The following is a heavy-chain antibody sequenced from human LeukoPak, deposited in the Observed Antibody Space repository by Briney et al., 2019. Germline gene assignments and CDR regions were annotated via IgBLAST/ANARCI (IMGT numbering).Heavy chain of an antibody. J-gene: IGHJ4*02. D-gene: IGHD3-10*01. Sequence: GGSLRLSCTVSEFTFSDYYMSWIRQAPGKGLEWVSYIVSSGSVKYYADSVKGRFTISRDNAKNSLYLQMNSLRAEDTAVYYCARDGSGSYSASFDYWGQGTLVTVS. V-gene: IGHV3-11*04. CDR1: EFTFSDYY. CDR2: IVSSGSVK. CDR3: ARDGSGSYSASFDY.